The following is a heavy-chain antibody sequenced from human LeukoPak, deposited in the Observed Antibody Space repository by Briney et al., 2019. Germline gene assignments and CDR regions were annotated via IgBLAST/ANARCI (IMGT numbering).Heavy chain of an antibody. V-gene: IGHV4-61*02. CDR1: GGSISSGSYY. CDR3: ARSYSGYDFDY. J-gene: IGHJ4*02. Sequence: PSETLSLTCTVSGGSISSGSYYWSWIRQPAGKGLEWIGRIYTSGSTNYNPSLKSRVTISVDTSKNQFSLKLSSVTAADTAVYYCARSYSGYDFDYWGQGTLVTVSS. D-gene: IGHD5-12*01. CDR2: IYTSGST.